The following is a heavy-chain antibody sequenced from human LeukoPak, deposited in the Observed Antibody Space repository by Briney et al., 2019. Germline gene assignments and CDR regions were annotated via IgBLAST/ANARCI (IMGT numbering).Heavy chain of an antibody. CDR1: GGTFSRYA. Sequence: GASVKVSCKASGGTFSRYAISWVRQAPGQGLEWMGGIIPIFGTPNYAQKFQGRVTITADKTTSTVYMDVSSLRSEDTGVYYCARPVVPAARGDYYYYGMDVWGKGTTVIVSS. CDR3: ARPVVPAARGDYYYYGMDV. V-gene: IGHV1-69*06. J-gene: IGHJ6*04. CDR2: IIPIFGTP. D-gene: IGHD2-2*01.